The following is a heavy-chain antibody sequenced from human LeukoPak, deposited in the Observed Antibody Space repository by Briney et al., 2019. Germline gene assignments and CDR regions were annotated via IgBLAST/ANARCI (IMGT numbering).Heavy chain of an antibody. CDR2: MSSRDNTR. Sequence: GGSLRLSCAASGFTFSSFEMDWVRQAPGKGLEWISYMSSRDNTRYYAESVRGRFTMSKDNAKNTLSLQMNSLRAEDTAFYYCARGFGRFGHRFGYLGQGTLVTVSS. J-gene: IGHJ4*02. D-gene: IGHD3-10*01. CDR3: ARGFGRFGHRFGY. V-gene: IGHV3-48*03. CDR1: GFTFSSFE.